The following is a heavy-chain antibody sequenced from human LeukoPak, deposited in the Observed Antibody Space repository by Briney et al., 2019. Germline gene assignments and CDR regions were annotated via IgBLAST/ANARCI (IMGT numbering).Heavy chain of an antibody. Sequence: GRSLRLSCAASGFSFIDYAMHWVRHAPGKGLEWVSGINWNGGRIDYADSVKGRFTISRDNAKNSLYLQMSSLRPEDTALYYCATLAWPGVAGTDLSHYNAMDVWGQGTTVTVSS. D-gene: IGHD6-19*01. J-gene: IGHJ6*02. CDR1: GFSFIDYA. CDR3: ATLAWPGVAGTDLSHYNAMDV. CDR2: INWNGGRI. V-gene: IGHV3-9*01.